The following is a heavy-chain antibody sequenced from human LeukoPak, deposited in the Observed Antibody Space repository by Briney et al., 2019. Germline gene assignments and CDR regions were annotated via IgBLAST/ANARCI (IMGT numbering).Heavy chain of an antibody. Sequence: GGSLRLSCAASGFTVSGNYMSWVRQAPGKGLEWVSVIYSGGSTYYADSVKGRFTISRDNSKNTLYLQMNSLRAEDTAVYYCARDVVVAAIYYGMDVWGKGTTVTVSS. D-gene: IGHD2-15*01. CDR2: IYSGGST. V-gene: IGHV3-53*01. CDR1: GFTVSGNY. CDR3: ARDVVVAAIYYGMDV. J-gene: IGHJ6*04.